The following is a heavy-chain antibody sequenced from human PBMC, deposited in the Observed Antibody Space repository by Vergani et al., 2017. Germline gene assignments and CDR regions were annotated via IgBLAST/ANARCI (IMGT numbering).Heavy chain of an antibody. J-gene: IGHJ5*02. V-gene: IGHV4-59*01. CDR1: GGSISSYY. D-gene: IGHD6-13*01. Sequence: QVQLQESGPGLVKPSQTLSLTCTVSGGSISSYYWSWIRQPPGKGLEWIGYIYYSGSTNNNPSLKSRVTMSVDTSKNQFSLKLSSVTAADTAVYYCARGWGYSRPGQTFDPWGQGTLVTVSS. CDR3: ARGWGYSRPGQTFDP. CDR2: IYYSGST.